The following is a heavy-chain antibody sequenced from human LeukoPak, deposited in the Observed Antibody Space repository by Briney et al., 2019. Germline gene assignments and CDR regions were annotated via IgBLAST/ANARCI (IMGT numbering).Heavy chain of an antibody. V-gene: IGHV3-21*01. CDR2: ISNSANYM. J-gene: IGHJ4*02. Sequence: GGSLRLSCATTGFAFKTYSMSWVRQAPGRGLECVASISNSANYMSYLDSVKGRFTISRDNAKNSLTLQMDSLRDEDTAVYFCARGLPLFYWVGDDLYYFDHWGQGLLVTVSS. CDR3: ARGLPLFYWVGDDLYYFDH. D-gene: IGHD2-8*02. CDR1: GFAFKTYS.